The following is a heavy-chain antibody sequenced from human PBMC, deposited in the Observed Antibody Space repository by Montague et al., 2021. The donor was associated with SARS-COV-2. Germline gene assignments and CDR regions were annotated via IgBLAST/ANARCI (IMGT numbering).Heavy chain of an antibody. V-gene: IGHV3-30-3*01. Sequence: SLRLSCAASGITFSSYAMHWVRQAPGKGLEWVAVISYDGSNKYYADPVKGRFTISRDNSKNTLYLQMNSLRAEDTAVYYCARKGLSGSYYGFLDYWGQGTLVTVSS. CDR1: GITFSSYA. CDR3: ARKGLSGSYYGFLDY. J-gene: IGHJ4*02. D-gene: IGHD3-10*01. CDR2: ISYDGSNK.